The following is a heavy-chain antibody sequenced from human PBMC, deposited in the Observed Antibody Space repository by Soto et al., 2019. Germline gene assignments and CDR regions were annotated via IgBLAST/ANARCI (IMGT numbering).Heavy chain of an antibody. CDR3: ARRGTYCDSSGYYCPYFDY. V-gene: IGHV4-39*01. J-gene: IGHJ4*02. D-gene: IGHD3-22*01. Sequence: QLQLQESGPGLVKPSETLSLTCTVSGGSISSSSYYWGWIRQPPGKGLEWIGSIYYSGSTYYNPSLKSRVTISVDTSKNQFSLKLSSVTAADTAVYYCARRGTYCDSSGYYCPYFDYWGQGTLVTVSS. CDR2: IYYSGST. CDR1: GGSISSSSYY.